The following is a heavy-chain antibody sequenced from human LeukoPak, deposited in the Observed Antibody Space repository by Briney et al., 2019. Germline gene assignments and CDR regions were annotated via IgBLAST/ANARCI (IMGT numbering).Heavy chain of an antibody. D-gene: IGHD3-22*01. CDR2: ISAYNGNT. CDR1: GYTFTSYG. CDR3: ARSLYYYDSSGIGGYYYYYYMDV. Sequence: ASVKVSCKASGYTFTSYGISWVRQAPGQGLEWMGWISAYNGNTNYAQKLQGRVTMTTDTSTSTAYMELSSLRSEDTAVYYCARSLYYYDSSGIGGYYYYYYMDVWGKGTTVTISS. V-gene: IGHV1-18*01. J-gene: IGHJ6*03.